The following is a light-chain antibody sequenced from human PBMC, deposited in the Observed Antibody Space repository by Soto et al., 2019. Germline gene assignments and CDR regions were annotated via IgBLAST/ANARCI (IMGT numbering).Light chain of an antibody. CDR2: DAS. Sequence: DIQMTQSPSTLSASVGDRVTITCRASQSISSWLAWYQQKPGKAPKLLIYDASSLESGVPSRFSGSGSGTEFTLTISSLQPDDFATYYCQQYNSYSWKFGQGTKVDSK. CDR3: QQYNSYSWK. J-gene: IGKJ1*01. CDR1: QSISSW. V-gene: IGKV1-5*01.